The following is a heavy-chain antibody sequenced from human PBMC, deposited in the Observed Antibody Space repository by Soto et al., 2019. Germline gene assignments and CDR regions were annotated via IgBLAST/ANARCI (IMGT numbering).Heavy chain of an antibody. V-gene: IGHV3-74*01. Sequence: PGGSLRLSCAASGFTFSSYWMHWVRQAPGKGLVWVSRINSDGSSTSYADSVKGRFTISRDNAKNTLYLQTNSLRAEDTAVYYCAREYIQDLGYPRNDYWGQGTLVTVSS. D-gene: IGHD5-18*01. CDR3: AREYIQDLGYPRNDY. CDR2: INSDGSST. J-gene: IGHJ4*02. CDR1: GFTFSSYW.